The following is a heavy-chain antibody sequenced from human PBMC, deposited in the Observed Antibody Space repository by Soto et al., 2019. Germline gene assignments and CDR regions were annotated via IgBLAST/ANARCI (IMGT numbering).Heavy chain of an antibody. CDR2: IWHDGNNK. CDR1: GFTFSNYG. CDR3: ARENSGDDFDL. D-gene: IGHD4-17*01. V-gene: IGHV3-33*01. J-gene: IGHJ4*02. Sequence: PGGSLRLSCAASGFTFSNYGMHWVRQAPGKGLEWVAIIWHDGNNKYYADSVRGRFIISRDNSKNRLYLQMNSLRAEDTAVYYCARENSGDDFDLWGQGILVTVS.